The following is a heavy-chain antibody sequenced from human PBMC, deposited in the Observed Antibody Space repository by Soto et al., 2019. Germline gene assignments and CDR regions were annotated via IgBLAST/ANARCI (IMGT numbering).Heavy chain of an antibody. CDR1: GGSISSGDYY. Sequence: SETLSLTCTVSGGSISSGDYYWSWIRQPPGKGLEWIGYIYYSGSTYYNPSLKSRVTISVDTSKNQFSLKLSSVTAADTAVYYCARDWRILGYCSGGSCLERYVAFDIWGQGTMVTVS. CDR2: IYYSGST. J-gene: IGHJ3*02. CDR3: ARDWRILGYCSGGSCLERYVAFDI. D-gene: IGHD2-15*01. V-gene: IGHV4-30-4*01.